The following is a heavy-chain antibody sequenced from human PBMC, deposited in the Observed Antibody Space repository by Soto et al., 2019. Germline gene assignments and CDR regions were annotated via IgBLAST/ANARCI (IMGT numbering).Heavy chain of an antibody. Sequence: QGQLVESGGGVVQPGRSLRLSCAASGINFNNHGMHWVRQAPGKGLEWVAIIRYDGSNIDYADSVKGRFTISRDNSKDTLYLQMNSLRAEDTAVYYCARDGVGATTFWGYFDYWGQGTLVTVSS. D-gene: IGHD1-26*01. CDR2: IRYDGSNI. V-gene: IGHV3-33*01. CDR1: GINFNNHG. J-gene: IGHJ4*02. CDR3: ARDGVGATTFWGYFDY.